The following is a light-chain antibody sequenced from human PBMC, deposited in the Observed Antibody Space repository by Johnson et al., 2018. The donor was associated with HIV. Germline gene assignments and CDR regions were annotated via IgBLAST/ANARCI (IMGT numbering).Light chain of an antibody. J-gene: IGLJ1*01. CDR1: SSNIGNNY. V-gene: IGLV1-51*01. CDR3: GTWDSSLSACV. Sequence: QSVLTQPPSVSVAPGQKVTISCSGSSSNIGNNYVSWYQQLPGTAPKLLIYDNNKRPSGIPDRFSGSKSGTSATLGITGLQTGDEADYYCGTWDSSLSACVCGTGTKVSVL. CDR2: DNN.